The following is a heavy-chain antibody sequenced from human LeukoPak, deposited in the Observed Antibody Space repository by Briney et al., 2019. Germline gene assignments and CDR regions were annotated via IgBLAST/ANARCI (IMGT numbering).Heavy chain of an antibody. Sequence: PGGSLRLSCAASGFTFSNAWMTWVRQAPGKGLEWVGRIKSKTDGGTTDYAAPVKGRFTISRDDSKNTLYLQMNSLRAEDTAVYYCARAGFGELFYFDYWGQGTLVTVSS. CDR2: IKSKTDGGTT. V-gene: IGHV3-15*01. D-gene: IGHD3-10*01. CDR1: GFTFSNAW. J-gene: IGHJ4*02. CDR3: ARAGFGELFYFDY.